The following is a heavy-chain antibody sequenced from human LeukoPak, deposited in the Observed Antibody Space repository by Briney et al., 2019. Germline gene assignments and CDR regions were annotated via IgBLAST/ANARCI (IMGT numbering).Heavy chain of an antibody. J-gene: IGHJ4*02. Sequence: GGSLRLSCAASGFTFSSYSMNWVRQAPGKGLEWVSYISSSRSTIYYADSVKGRFIISRDNAKNSLYLQMNTLRAEDTAVYYCARVGYSYGQFDYWGQGTLVTVSS. V-gene: IGHV3-48*01. D-gene: IGHD5-18*01. CDR1: GFTFSSYS. CDR3: ARVGYSYGQFDY. CDR2: ISSSRSTI.